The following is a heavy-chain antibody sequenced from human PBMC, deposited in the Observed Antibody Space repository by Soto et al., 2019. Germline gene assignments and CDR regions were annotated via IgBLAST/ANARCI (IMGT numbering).Heavy chain of an antibody. CDR1: GDSVSSNSAP. D-gene: IGHD3-3*01. CDR2: TYYRSKWYN. Sequence: PSQTLSLTCAISGDSVSSNSAPWNWIRQSPSRGLEWLGRTYYRSKWYNDYAVSVKSRITINPDTSKNQFSLQLNSLTPEDTAVYYCAREAGRITIFGVVIIGYYGMDVWGQGTTVTVSS. J-gene: IGHJ6*02. V-gene: IGHV6-1*01. CDR3: AREAGRITIFGVVIIGYYGMDV.